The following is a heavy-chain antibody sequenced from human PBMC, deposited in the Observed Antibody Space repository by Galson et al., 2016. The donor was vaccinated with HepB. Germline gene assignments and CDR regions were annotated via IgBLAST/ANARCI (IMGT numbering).Heavy chain of an antibody. CDR3: AASTDAYFYYGLDV. D-gene: IGHD2-2*01. CDR2: IYSSENT. J-gene: IGHJ6*02. Sequence: SETLSLTCTVSSASVSSGSSYWSWVRQPPGKGLEWIGYIYSSENTNYSPSLKSRVTISIDTSKSQFSLKLTSVTAADTAVYYCAASTDAYFYYGLDVWGQGTAVTVSS. V-gene: IGHV4-61*01. CDR1: SASVSSGSSY.